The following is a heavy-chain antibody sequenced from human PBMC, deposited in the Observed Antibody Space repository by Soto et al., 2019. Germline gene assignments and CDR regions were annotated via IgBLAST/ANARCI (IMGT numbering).Heavy chain of an antibody. CDR2: INPNSGGT. Sequence: QVQLVQSGAEVKKPGASVNVSCKASGYTFTGYYMHWVRQAPGQGLEWMGWINPNSGGTNYAQKFQGWVTMTRETSISTAYMELSRLRSYDTGGYYCARSREAVAGTRVAFDFWGQGTMVTVSS. V-gene: IGHV1-2*04. D-gene: IGHD6-19*01. CDR3: ARSREAVAGTRVAFDF. CDR1: GYTFTGYY. J-gene: IGHJ3*01.